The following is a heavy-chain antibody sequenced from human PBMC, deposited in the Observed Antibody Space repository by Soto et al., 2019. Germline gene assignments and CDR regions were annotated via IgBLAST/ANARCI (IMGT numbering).Heavy chain of an antibody. J-gene: IGHJ6*02. V-gene: IGHV3-74*01. Sequence: GGSLRLSCAASGFTFSSYWMHWVRQAPGKGLVWVSRINSDGSSTSYADSVKGRFTISRDNAKNTLYLQMNSLRAEDTAVYYCSVVTRRDYYYGMDVWGQGTTVTVSS. D-gene: IGHD2-15*01. CDR2: INSDGSST. CDR3: SVVTRRDYYYGMDV. CDR1: GFTFSSYW.